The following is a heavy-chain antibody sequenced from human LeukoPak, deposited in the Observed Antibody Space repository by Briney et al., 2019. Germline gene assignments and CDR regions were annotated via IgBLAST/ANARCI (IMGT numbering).Heavy chain of an antibody. J-gene: IGHJ4*02. CDR2: ISWNSGSI. CDR1: GFTFDDYA. V-gene: IGHV3-9*01. CDR3: AKVQGYSYGFFDY. D-gene: IGHD5-18*01. Sequence: GGSLRLSCAASGFTFDDYAMHWVRQAPGKGLEWVSGISWNSGSIGYADSVKGRFTISRDNAKNSLYLQMNSLRAEDTALYYCAKVQGYSYGFFDYWGQGTLVTVTS.